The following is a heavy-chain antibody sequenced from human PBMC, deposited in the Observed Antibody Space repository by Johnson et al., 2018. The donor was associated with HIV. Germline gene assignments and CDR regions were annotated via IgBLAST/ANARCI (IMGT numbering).Heavy chain of an antibody. Sequence: QVHLVESGGGLVQPGGSLRLSCPASGFTFSNAWMSWVRQAPGKGLEWVSGISWNSGSIGYADSVKGRFTISRDNAKNSLYLQMNSLRAEDTAVYYCARGSSSWYGVFDAFDIWGQGTTVIVSS. CDR2: ISWNSGSI. D-gene: IGHD6-13*01. J-gene: IGHJ3*02. CDR1: GFTFSNAW. V-gene: IGHV3-11*04. CDR3: ARGSSSWYGVFDAFDI.